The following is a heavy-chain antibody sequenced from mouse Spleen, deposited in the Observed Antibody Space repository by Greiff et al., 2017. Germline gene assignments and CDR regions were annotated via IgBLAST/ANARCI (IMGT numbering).Heavy chain of an antibody. J-gene: IGHJ1*01. Sequence: EVHLVESGPELVKPGASVKISCKASGYSFTDYNMNWVKQSNGKSLEWIGVINPNYGTTSYNQKFKGKATLTVDQSSSTAYMQLNSLTSEDSAVYYCARGSIYDGSWYFDVWGAGTTVTVSS. CDR3: ARGSIYDGSWYFDV. V-gene: IGHV1-39*01. CDR1: GYSFTDYN. D-gene: IGHD2-3*01. CDR2: INPNYGTT.